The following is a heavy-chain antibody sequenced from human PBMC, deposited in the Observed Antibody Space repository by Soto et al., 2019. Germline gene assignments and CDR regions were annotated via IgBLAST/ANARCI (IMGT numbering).Heavy chain of an antibody. J-gene: IGHJ4*02. V-gene: IGHV3-23*01. Sequence: EVQLLESGGGFIQPGGPLSLPGAASGFSISSYAMSWVRQAPGKGLEWVSSITDSGRTFYADSAKGRFTISRDKSKNTVHLQRHSLRAEDTALYYFAKAGIRKDDYWCQGTLVTGSS. CDR2: ITDSGRT. CDR3: AKAGIRKDDY. CDR1: GFSISSYA.